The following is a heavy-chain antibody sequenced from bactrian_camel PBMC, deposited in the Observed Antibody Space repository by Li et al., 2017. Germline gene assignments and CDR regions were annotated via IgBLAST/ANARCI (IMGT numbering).Heavy chain of an antibody. Sequence: HVQLVESGGGSVQAGGSLTLSCAADAYYRQMAWFRQTPGQEREGVSAMDNDGSTTYADYVKGRFTISRDNAKNTLYLQMNRLEPEDTAMYYCAPSPQTGPSSRGWCSAASFGYLGPGTQVTVS. J-gene: IGHJ6*01. V-gene: IGHV3S1*01. CDR2: MDNDGSTT. CDR3: APSPQTGPSSRGWCSAASFGY. D-gene: IGHD5*01. CDR1: AYYRQ.